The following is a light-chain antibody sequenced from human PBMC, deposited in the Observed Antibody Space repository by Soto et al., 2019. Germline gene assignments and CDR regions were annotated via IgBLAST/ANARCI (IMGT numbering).Light chain of an antibody. Sequence: ELVLTQSPGTLSLSPGERATLSCRASQSVSSSYLAWYQQKPGQAPRLLIYGASIRATGIPDRFSGSGSGTDFTLTISRLEPEDFALYYCQQYDSSPLTFGGGTKVEIK. V-gene: IGKV3-20*01. CDR2: GAS. CDR3: QQYDSSPLT. J-gene: IGKJ4*01. CDR1: QSVSSSY.